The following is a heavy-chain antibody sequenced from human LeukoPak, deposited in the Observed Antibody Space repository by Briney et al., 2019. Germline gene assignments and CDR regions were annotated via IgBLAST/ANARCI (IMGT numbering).Heavy chain of an antibody. D-gene: IGHD3-16*02. Sequence: ASVKVSCKVSGYTLTELSIHWVRQAPGQGLEWMGWINPNSGGTNYAQKFQGRVTMTRDTSISTAYMELSRLRSDDTAVYYCARVAPLRLGELSFLRFWDYWGQGTLVTVSS. CDR3: ARVAPLRLGELSFLRFWDY. CDR1: GYTLTELS. J-gene: IGHJ4*02. CDR2: INPNSGGT. V-gene: IGHV1-2*02.